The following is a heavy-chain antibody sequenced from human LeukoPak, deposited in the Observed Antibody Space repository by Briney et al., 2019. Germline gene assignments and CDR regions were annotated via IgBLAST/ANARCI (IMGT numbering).Heavy chain of an antibody. D-gene: IGHD3-16*01. J-gene: IGHJ4*02. Sequence: GGFLRLSCAASGFTFSSYGMHWVRQAPGKGLEWVAFIRSDGSSKYYVDSVKGRFTISRDNSKNTLYLQMNSLRVEDSAVYYCAKGDSTSPGGGYWGQGTLVTVSS. V-gene: IGHV3-30*02. CDR2: IRSDGSSK. CDR3: AKGDSTSPGGGY. CDR1: GFTFSSYG.